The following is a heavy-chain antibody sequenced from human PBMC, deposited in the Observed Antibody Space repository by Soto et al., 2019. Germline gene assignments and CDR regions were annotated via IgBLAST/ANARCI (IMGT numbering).Heavy chain of an antibody. D-gene: IGHD2-2*01. CDR1: GYRFTNYW. J-gene: IGHJ5*02. CDR3: ARGYCTTTICDPWFDP. CDR2: IYPGDSDT. V-gene: IGHV5-51*01. Sequence: PGESLKISCQGSGYRFTNYWIGWVRQMPGKGLEWMGIIYPGDSDTKYSPSFQGQVTISADKSIGTAYLQWRSLKASDTAMYYCARGYCTTTICDPWFDPWGQGTLVTVSS.